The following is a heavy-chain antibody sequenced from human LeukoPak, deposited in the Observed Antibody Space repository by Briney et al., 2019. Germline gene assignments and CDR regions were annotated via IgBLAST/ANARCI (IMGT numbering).Heavy chain of an antibody. J-gene: IGHJ4*02. Sequence: PSETLSLTCAVYGGSFSGYYWSWIRQPPGKGLEWIGEINHSGSTNYNPSLKSRVTISVDTSKNQFSLKLSSVTAADTAVYYCARGPINVNYYYXSGXXXXXXDXWGQXXLXTVSS. CDR1: GGSFSGYY. CDR2: INHSGST. D-gene: IGHD3-10*01. V-gene: IGHV4-34*01. CDR3: ARGPINVNYYYXSGXXXXXXDX.